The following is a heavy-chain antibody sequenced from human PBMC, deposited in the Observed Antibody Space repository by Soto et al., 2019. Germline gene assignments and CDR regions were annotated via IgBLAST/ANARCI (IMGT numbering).Heavy chain of an antibody. CDR1: GVTLSNAW. CDR2: IKSKAGGGTT. CDR3: TADLPAETNAFDI. D-gene: IGHD1-1*01. V-gene: IGHV3-15*01. J-gene: IGHJ3*02. Sequence: EVQLMESGGCLVKPGGSRRLSCAASGVTLSNAWMSWVRQAPGKGLEWVGRIKSKAGGGTTDYAAPVKGRFTISRDDSKNTLYLQMNSLKTEDTAVYYCTADLPAETNAFDIWGQGTMVTVSS.